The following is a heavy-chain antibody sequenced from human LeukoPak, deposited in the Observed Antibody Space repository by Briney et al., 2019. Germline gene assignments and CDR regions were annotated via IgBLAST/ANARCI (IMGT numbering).Heavy chain of an antibody. CDR3: ALEDGGNPY. J-gene: IGHJ4*02. V-gene: IGHV1-69*04. D-gene: IGHD4-23*01. CDR1: GYTFTSYG. Sequence: GASVKVPCRASGYTFTSYGISWVRQAPGQGLEWMGRIIPILGIANYAQKFQGRVTITADKSTSTAYMELSSLRSEDTAVYYCALEDGGNPYWGQGTLVTVSS. CDR2: IIPILGIA.